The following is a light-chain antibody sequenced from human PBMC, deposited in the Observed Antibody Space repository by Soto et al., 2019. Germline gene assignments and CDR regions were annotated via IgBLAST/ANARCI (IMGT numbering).Light chain of an antibody. CDR3: KQYVSSPWA. CDR2: GAS. J-gene: IGKJ1*01. V-gene: IGKV3-20*01. Sequence: EIVLTQSPGTLSLSPGERATLSCRASQSVSNNYLAWYQQKPGQAPRLLIYGASNRATGISDRFSGSGSGTDFTLTIRRLEPEDFAVYYCKQYVSSPWAFGQGTKVDIK. CDR1: QSVSNNY.